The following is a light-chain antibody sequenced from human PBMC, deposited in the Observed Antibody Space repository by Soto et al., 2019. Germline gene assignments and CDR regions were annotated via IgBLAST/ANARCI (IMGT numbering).Light chain of an antibody. Sequence: DIQMTQSPSTLSASVGDRVTITCRASQSISSWLAWYQQKPGKAPKLLIYDASSLESGVPSRFSGSGSGTEFTLTISSLQPDDFAVYYCHHFNTWPPKAFGQGTKVDIK. J-gene: IGKJ1*01. V-gene: IGKV1-5*01. CDR2: DAS. CDR1: QSISSW. CDR3: HHFNTWPPKA.